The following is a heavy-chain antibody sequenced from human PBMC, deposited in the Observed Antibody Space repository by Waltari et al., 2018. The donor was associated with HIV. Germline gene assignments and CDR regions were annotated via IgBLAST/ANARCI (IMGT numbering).Heavy chain of an antibody. V-gene: IGHV4-39*01. J-gene: IGHJ4*02. Sequence: QLHLQESGPGLVKPSETLALPCTVSGGSITRHDFYWAWIRQPPGKGLEWIGLMYNSGTTDYNPSLKSRVSMSRDTSKNRFSLRLHSVTAADTAIYYCARRGDGFNQHARLDHWGPGTLVTVSS. CDR2: MYNSGTT. CDR3: ARRGDGFNQHARLDH. D-gene: IGHD2-2*01. CDR1: GGSITRHDFY.